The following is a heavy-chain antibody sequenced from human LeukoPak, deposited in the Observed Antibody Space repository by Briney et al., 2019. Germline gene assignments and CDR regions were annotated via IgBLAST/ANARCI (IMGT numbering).Heavy chain of an antibody. Sequence: ASVRVSCKASGYSFTDFYIHWVRQAPGQGLEWMAWINPNSGATNCAQNFQGRVTLTRDTSISTAYMEMTSLRSDDTAVFYCARPSGSFVLLDAFDIWGRGTMVTVSS. D-gene: IGHD1-26*01. CDR1: GYSFTDFY. V-gene: IGHV1-2*02. J-gene: IGHJ3*02. CDR2: INPNSGAT. CDR3: ARPSGSFVLLDAFDI.